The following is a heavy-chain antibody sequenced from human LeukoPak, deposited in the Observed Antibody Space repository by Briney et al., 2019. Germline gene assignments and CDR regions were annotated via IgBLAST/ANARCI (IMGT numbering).Heavy chain of an antibody. CDR1: GGSISSGDYY. V-gene: IGHV4-39*07. D-gene: IGHD3-3*01. CDR2: INHSGST. Sequence: SETLSLTCTVSGGSISSGDYYWSWIRQPPGKGLEWIGEINHSGSTNYNPSLKSRVTISVDTSKNQFSLKLSSVTAADTAVYYCARGTGPNTIFGVVTYYFDYWGQGTLVTVSS. CDR3: ARGTGPNTIFGVVTYYFDY. J-gene: IGHJ4*02.